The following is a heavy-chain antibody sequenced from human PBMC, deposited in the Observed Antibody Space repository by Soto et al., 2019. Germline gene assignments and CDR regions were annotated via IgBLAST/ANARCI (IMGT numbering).Heavy chain of an antibody. Sequence: GASVKVSCKASGYTFTSYYMHWVRQAPGQGLEWMGIINPSGGSTSYAQKFQGRVTMTRDTSTSTVYMELSSLRSEDTAAYYCASDGGMIGAFDIWGQGTMVTVSS. CDR1: GYTFTSYY. J-gene: IGHJ3*02. CDR3: ASDGGMIGAFDI. D-gene: IGHD3-22*01. V-gene: IGHV1-46*01. CDR2: INPSGGST.